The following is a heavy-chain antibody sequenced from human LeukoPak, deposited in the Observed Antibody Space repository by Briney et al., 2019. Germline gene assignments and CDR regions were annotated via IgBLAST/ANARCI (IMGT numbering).Heavy chain of an antibody. CDR3: ARDPGTYSGSPYFDY. CDR2: INTDGSKI. D-gene: IGHD1-26*01. V-gene: IGHV3-74*01. J-gene: IGHJ4*02. Sequence: PGGSLRLSCVGSGFVFSDYYMHWVRQAPEKGLIWVSRINTDGSKIDYADSVKGRFTSSRDNAKNTLYLEMNSLRAEDTAVYYCARDPGTYSGSPYFDYWGQGTLVTVSS. CDR1: GFVFSDYY.